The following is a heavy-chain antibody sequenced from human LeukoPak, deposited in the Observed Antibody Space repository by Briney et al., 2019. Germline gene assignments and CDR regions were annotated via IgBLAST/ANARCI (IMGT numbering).Heavy chain of an antibody. CDR3: ARHGSCVFDF. D-gene: IGHD3-10*01. V-gene: IGHV3-7*01. CDR1: GFTFSGHW. Sequence: GGSLRLSCAASGFTFSGHWIGWVRQAPGKGLEWVANIKEDGGAKYYVDSVKGRFTISRDNTKNSLFLQMNSLRVEDTAVYYCARHGSCVFDFWGQGTLVTVSS. CDR2: IKEDGGAK. J-gene: IGHJ4*02.